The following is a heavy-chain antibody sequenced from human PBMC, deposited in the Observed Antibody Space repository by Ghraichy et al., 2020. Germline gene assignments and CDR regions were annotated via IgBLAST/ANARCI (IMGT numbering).Heavy chain of an antibody. V-gene: IGHV4-30-4*01. CDR3: ARDGSMGRWYYGMDV. D-gene: IGHD2/OR15-2a*01. CDR1: GGSISSGDYY. CDR2: IYYSGST. J-gene: IGHJ6*02. Sequence: SQTLSLTCTVSGGSISSGDYYWSWIRQPPGKGLEWIGYIYYSGSTYYNPSLKSRVTISVDTSKNQFSLKLSSVTAADTAVYYCARDGSMGRWYYGMDVWGQGTTVTVSS.